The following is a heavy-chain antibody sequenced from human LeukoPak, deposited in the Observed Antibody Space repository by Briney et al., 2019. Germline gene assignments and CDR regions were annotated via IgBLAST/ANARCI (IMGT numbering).Heavy chain of an antibody. CDR3: ARDHVYGGADY. CDR2: TSGDGITT. J-gene: IGHJ4*02. D-gene: IGHD5/OR15-5a*01. CDR1: GFTFHNYA. V-gene: IGHV3-43*02. Sequence: PGGSLRLSCAASGFTFHNYAIHWVRQAPGKGLEWVSLTSGDGITTYFADSVKGPFTISRDNSKSSLFLQMNSLRTEDTALYYCARDHVYGGADYWGQGTLVTVSS.